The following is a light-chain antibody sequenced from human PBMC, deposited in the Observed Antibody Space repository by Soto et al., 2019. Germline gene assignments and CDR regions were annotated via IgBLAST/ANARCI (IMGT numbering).Light chain of an antibody. J-gene: IGKJ1*01. V-gene: IGKV1-39*01. Sequence: DIQMTQSPSSLSASVGDRVTITCRASQSISYYLNWYQQKPGKAPKLVIYGTSSLQSGVPSRFSVSGSGTDFSLTISSLQPEDFATYYCQQSYSTTWTFGQGTKVEIK. CDR1: QSISYY. CDR2: GTS. CDR3: QQSYSTTWT.